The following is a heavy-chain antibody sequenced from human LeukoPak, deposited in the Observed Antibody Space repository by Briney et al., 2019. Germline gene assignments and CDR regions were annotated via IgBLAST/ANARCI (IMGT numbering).Heavy chain of an antibody. Sequence: GGSLRLSCVASGFTFSSYAMSWVRQAPGKGLEWVSAISGSGGSTYYADSVKGRFTISRDNSKNTLYLQMNSLRAEDTAVYYCAKAEGFLEWFPSWGQGTLVTVSS. CDR2: ISGSGGST. CDR1: GFTFSSYA. CDR3: AKAEGFLEWFPS. D-gene: IGHD3-3*01. J-gene: IGHJ5*02. V-gene: IGHV3-23*01.